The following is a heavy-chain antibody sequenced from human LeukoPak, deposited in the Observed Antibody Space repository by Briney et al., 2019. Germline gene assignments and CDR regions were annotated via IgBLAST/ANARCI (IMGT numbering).Heavy chain of an antibody. D-gene: IGHD6-25*01. CDR2: TSTYNGNT. CDR1: GYTFSSFG. CDR3: ARSPYNSDWFDP. V-gene: IGHV1-18*01. J-gene: IGHJ5*02. Sequence: GASVKVSCKSSGYTFSSFGITWVRQAPGQGLEWMGWTSTYNGNTIYAQKIQGRVTMTTDTSTSTAYMELRSLRSDDAAVYYCARSPYNSDWFDPSGQGTLVIVSS.